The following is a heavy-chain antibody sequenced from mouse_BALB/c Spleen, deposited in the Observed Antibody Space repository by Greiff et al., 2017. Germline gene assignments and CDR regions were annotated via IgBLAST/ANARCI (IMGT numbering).Heavy chain of an antibody. Sequence: QVQLKQSGAELAKPGASVKMSCKASGYTFTSYWMHWVKQRPGQGLEWIGYINPSTGYTEYNQKFKDKATLTADKSSSTAYMQLSSLTSEDSAVYYCASPYYGSSYWFAYWGQGTLVTVSA. J-gene: IGHJ3*01. CDR3: ASPYYGSSYWFAY. CDR1: GYTFTSYW. CDR2: INPSTGYT. V-gene: IGHV1-7*01. D-gene: IGHD1-1*01.